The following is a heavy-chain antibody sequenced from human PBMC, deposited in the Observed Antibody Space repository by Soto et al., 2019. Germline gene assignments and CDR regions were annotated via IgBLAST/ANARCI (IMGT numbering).Heavy chain of an antibody. D-gene: IGHD1-26*01. V-gene: IGHV3-53*01. J-gene: IGHJ5*01. CDR3: FCSSKRLHTRSATGLGIPAEPLFRSGHS. CDR2: IYSGGST. Sequence: KGLEWVSVIYSGGSTYYADSVKGRCTISRDNSKNTLYLQMNSLRAEDTAVYYFFCSSKRLHTRSATGLGIPAEPLFRSGHS.